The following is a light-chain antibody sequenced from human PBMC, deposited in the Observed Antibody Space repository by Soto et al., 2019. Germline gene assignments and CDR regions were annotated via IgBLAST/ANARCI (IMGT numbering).Light chain of an antibody. CDR1: QSVGSN. Sequence: ELVMTQSPATLSVSPGERATLSCRASQSVGSNLAWYQQKPGQAPRLLIYDASIRATGIPARFSGSGSGTEFTLTIRSLQSEDFAVYFCQKYNNWPETVGQGTKVDIK. V-gene: IGKV3-15*01. CDR2: DAS. CDR3: QKYNNWPET. J-gene: IGKJ1*01.